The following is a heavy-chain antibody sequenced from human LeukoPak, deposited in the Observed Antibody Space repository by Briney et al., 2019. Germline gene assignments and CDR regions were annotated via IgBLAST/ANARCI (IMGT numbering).Heavy chain of an antibody. CDR2: INSNSGGT. CDR3: AKGGFNVCSDY. D-gene: IGHD2-15*01. Sequence: GASVKVSCKASGYTFTGYYMHWVRQAPGQGLEWMGWINSNSGGTNYAQKFQGRVTMTRDTSISTAYMELSSLRSDDTAVYYCAKGGFNVCSDYWGQGTLVTVSS. V-gene: IGHV1-2*02. CDR1: GYTFTGYY. J-gene: IGHJ4*02.